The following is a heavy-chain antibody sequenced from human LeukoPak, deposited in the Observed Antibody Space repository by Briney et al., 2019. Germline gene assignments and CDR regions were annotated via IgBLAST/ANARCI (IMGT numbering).Heavy chain of an antibody. CDR2: INHSGST. CDR1: GGSFSGYY. D-gene: IGHD3-22*01. V-gene: IGHV4-34*01. CDR3: ARRNYYYDSSGYSG. J-gene: IGHJ4*02. Sequence: ASETLSLTCAVYGGSFSGYYWSWIRQPPGKGLEWIGEINHSGSTNYNPSLKSRVIISVDTSKNQFSLKLSSVTAADTAVYYCARRNYYYDSSGYSGWGQGALVTVSS.